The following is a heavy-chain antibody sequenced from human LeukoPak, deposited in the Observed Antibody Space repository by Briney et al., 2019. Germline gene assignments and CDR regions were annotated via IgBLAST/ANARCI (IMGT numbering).Heavy chain of an antibody. CDR3: ASTCSSTSCYTPLDY. CDR1: GGSISSSSYY. V-gene: IGHV4-39*01. Sequence: PSETLSLTCTVSGGSISSSSYYWGWIRQPPGKGLEWIGSIYYSGSTCYNPSLKSRVTISVDTSKNQFSLKLSSVTAADTAVYYCASTCSSTSCYTPLDYWGQGTLVTVSS. CDR2: IYYSGST. J-gene: IGHJ4*02. D-gene: IGHD2-2*02.